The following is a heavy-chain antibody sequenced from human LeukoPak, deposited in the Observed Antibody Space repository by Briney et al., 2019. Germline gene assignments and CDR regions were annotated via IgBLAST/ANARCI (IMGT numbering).Heavy chain of an antibody. D-gene: IGHD2-21*02. CDR3: ARVVTAWSMDV. Sequence: GGSLRLSCAASGFAFSSYWMSWFRQAPGQGLEWVANIKQDGSEKFYADSVTGRFTVSRDNAENSLFLQMNSLRAEDTALYYCARVVTAWSMDVWGKGTTVTVSS. J-gene: IGHJ6*03. CDR2: IKQDGSEK. CDR1: GFAFSSYW. V-gene: IGHV3-7*01.